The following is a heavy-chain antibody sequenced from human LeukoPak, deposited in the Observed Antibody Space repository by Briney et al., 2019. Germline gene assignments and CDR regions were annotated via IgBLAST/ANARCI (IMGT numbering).Heavy chain of an antibody. V-gene: IGHV3-30*03. CDR3: ARVNYDSSGYYLDY. CDR2: ISYDVSNK. J-gene: IGHJ4*02. Sequence: SGGSLRLSCAASGFTFSSYGMHWVRQAPGKGLEWVEVISYDVSNKYYADSVKGRFTISRDNSKNTLYLQMNSLRAEDTAVYYCARVNYDSSGYYLDYWGQGTLVTVSS. D-gene: IGHD3-22*01. CDR1: GFTFSSYG.